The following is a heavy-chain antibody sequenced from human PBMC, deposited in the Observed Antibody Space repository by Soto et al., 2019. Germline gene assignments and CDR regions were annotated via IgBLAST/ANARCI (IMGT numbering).Heavy chain of an antibody. CDR2: IYSGCNT. CDR1: GFTVSNSY. Sequence: GSLRLSCAASGFTVSNSYMTWVRQALGKGLEWVSIIYSGCNTYYANSVEGRFTISRDNSKNTLYLQMNSLRAEDTAVYYCARGVGYCCDGNCYSCELPYRYSGMDVVGQG. CDR3: ARGVGYCCDGNCYSCELPYRYSGMDV. V-gene: IGHV3-53*01. D-gene: IGHD2-15*01. J-gene: IGHJ6*02.